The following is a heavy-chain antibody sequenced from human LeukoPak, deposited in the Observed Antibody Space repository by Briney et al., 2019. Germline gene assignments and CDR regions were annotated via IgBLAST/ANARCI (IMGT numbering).Heavy chain of an antibody. CDR2: IIPIFGTA. CDR3: ARGAHHIVVETAPLDY. Sequence: GASVKVSCKASGGTFSSYAISWVRQAPGQGLEWMGGIIPIFGTANYAQKFQGRVTITADESTSTTYMELSSLRSEDTAVYYCARGAHHIVVETAPLDYWGQGTLVTVSS. D-gene: IGHD2-21*02. CDR1: GGTFSSYA. V-gene: IGHV1-69*13. J-gene: IGHJ4*02.